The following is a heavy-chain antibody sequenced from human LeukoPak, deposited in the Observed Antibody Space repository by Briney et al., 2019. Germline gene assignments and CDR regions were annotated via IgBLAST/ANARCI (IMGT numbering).Heavy chain of an antibody. V-gene: IGHV4-59*12. CDR1: GGSISSYY. CDR2: IYYSGST. Sequence: SETLSLTCTVSGGSISSYYWSWIRQPPGKGLEWIGYIYYSGSTNYNPSLKSRVTISVDTSKNQFSLKLSSVTAADTAVYYCASKDIAVAGTAERNFDYWGQGTLVTVSS. J-gene: IGHJ4*02. D-gene: IGHD6-19*01. CDR3: ASKDIAVAGTAERNFDY.